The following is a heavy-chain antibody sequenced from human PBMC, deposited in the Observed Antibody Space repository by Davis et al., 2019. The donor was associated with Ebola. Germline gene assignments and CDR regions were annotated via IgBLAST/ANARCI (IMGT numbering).Heavy chain of an antibody. CDR2: INPHNGNT. V-gene: IGHV1-18*04. Sequence: ASVMVSCNASAYTFTNYGITWVRQAPGQGLQWMGWINPHNGNTNYAQNVQVRVIMTSDTATTTAYMEVGSLRSDDTAVYYCVTENWYRFESWGQGTLVTVSS. CDR3: VTENWYRFES. D-gene: IGHD1/OR15-1a*01. CDR1: AYTFTNYG. J-gene: IGHJ4*02.